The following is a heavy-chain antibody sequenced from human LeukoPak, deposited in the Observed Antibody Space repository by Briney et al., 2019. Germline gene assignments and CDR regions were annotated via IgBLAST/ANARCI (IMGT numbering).Heavy chain of an antibody. Sequence: GGSLRLSCAASGFTFSSYWMSWVRQAPGKGLEWVANIKQDGSEKYYVDSVKGRFTISRDNAKNSLYLQMNSLRAEDTAVYYCARARGEDGYYYDSSGYYYYFDYWGQGTLVTVSS. J-gene: IGHJ4*02. D-gene: IGHD3-22*01. V-gene: IGHV3-7*01. CDR1: GFTFSSYW. CDR3: ARARGEDGYYYDSSGYYYYFDY. CDR2: IKQDGSEK.